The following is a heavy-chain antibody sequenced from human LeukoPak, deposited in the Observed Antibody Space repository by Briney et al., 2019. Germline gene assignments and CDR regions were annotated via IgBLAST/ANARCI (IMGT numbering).Heavy chain of an antibody. V-gene: IGHV3-30*18. CDR3: ANGASFSSGYYLFDY. D-gene: IGHD3-22*01. Sequence: GGSLRLSCAASGFTFTTYGMHWVRQPPGKGLEWVALISFDGSEKYYAESVKGRFTISRDNSKNTLYLQMNSLRAEDTAVYYCANGASFSSGYYLFDYWGQGTLVTVSS. CDR1: GFTFTTYG. J-gene: IGHJ4*02. CDR2: ISFDGSEK.